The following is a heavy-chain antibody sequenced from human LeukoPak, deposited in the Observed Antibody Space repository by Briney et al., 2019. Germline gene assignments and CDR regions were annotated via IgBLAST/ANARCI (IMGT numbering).Heavy chain of an antibody. V-gene: IGHV4-34*01. CDR2: INHSGST. CDR1: GGSFSGYY. CDR3: ARSLGRTYRYFDY. J-gene: IGHJ4*02. Sequence: SETLSLTCAVYGGSFSGYYWSWIRQPPGKGLEWIGEINHSGSTNYSPSLKSRVTISVDTSRNQFSLKLSSVTAADTAAYFCARSLGRTYRYFDYWGQGALVTVSS. D-gene: IGHD3-16*01.